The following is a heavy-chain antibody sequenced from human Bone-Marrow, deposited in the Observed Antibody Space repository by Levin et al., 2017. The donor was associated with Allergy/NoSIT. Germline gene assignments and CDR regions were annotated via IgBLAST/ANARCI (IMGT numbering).Heavy chain of an antibody. Sequence: PGGSLRLSCVASGFTFGSYAMSWVRQAPGKGLQWVSSLSSSGSGTFDADSVKGRFTISRDNSKNVLYLEMTSLRVEDTAVYYCAKSRWLQYRWDLDVWGRGTRVTVSS. D-gene: IGHD5-24*01. CDR2: LSSSGSGT. CDR1: GFTFGSYA. V-gene: IGHV3-23*01. J-gene: IGHJ2*01. CDR3: AKSRWLQYRWDLDV.